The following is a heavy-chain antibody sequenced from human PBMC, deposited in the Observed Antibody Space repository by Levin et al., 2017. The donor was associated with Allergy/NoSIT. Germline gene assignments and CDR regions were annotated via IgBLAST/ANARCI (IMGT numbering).Heavy chain of an antibody. V-gene: IGHV1-8*01. CDR2: MNPNSGNT. CDR3: ARALRNLDRRYCSSTSCHTYYFDY. CDR1: GYTFTSYD. Sequence: AASVKVSCKASGYTFTSYDINWVRQATGQGLEWMGWMNPNSGNTGYAQKFQGRVTMTRNTSISTAYMELSSLRSEDTAVYYCARALRNLDRRYCSSTSCHTYYFDYWGQGTLVTVSS. J-gene: IGHJ4*02. D-gene: IGHD2-2*02.